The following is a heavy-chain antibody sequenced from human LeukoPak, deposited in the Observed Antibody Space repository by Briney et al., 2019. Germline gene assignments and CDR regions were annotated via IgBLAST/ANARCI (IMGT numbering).Heavy chain of an antibody. J-gene: IGHJ5*02. CDR2: ISSSSSYI. V-gene: IGHV3-21*01. Sequence: GGSLRLSCAASGFTFSSYSMNWVRQAPGKGLEWVSSISSSSSYIYYADSVKGRFTISRDNAKNSLYLQMNSLRAEDTAVYYCARESNGWYAFLFDPWGQGTLVTVSS. CDR3: ARESNGWYAFLFDP. CDR1: GFTFSSYS. D-gene: IGHD6-19*01.